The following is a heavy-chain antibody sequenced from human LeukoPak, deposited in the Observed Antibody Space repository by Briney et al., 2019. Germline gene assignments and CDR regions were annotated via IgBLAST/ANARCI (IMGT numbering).Heavy chain of an antibody. D-gene: IGHD3-22*01. CDR3: AKEDVVVITIRYFQH. Sequence: GGSLRLSCAASGFTFSSYGMHWVRQAPGKGLEWVAVISYDGSNKYYADSVKGRLTISRDNSKNTLHLQMNSLRTEDTAIYYCAKEDVVVITIRYFQHWGQGTLVTVSS. CDR1: GFTFSSYG. J-gene: IGHJ1*01. CDR2: ISYDGSNK. V-gene: IGHV3-30*18.